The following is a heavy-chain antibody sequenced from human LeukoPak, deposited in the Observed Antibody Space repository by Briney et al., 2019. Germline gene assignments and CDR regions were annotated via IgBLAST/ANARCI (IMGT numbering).Heavy chain of an antibody. CDR1: GYTFTSYA. Sequence: ASVKVSCKASGYTFTSYAMHWVRQAPGQRLEWMGWINAGNGNTKYSQKLQGRVTITRDTSASTAYMELSSLRSEDTAVYYCARGGYGGTRAIVFDPWGQGTLVTVSS. V-gene: IGHV1-3*01. CDR3: ARGGYGGTRAIVFDP. J-gene: IGHJ5*02. D-gene: IGHD4-23*01. CDR2: INAGNGNT.